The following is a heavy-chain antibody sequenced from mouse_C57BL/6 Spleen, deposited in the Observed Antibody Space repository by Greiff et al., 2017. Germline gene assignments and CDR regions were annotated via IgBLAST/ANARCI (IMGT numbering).Heavy chain of an antibody. J-gene: IGHJ2*01. CDR3: TAKYDYDADGYFDD. V-gene: IGHV6-3*01. CDR1: GFTFSNYW. CDR2: IRLKSDNYAT. Sequence: EVQLVESGGGLVQPGGSMKLSCVASGFTFSNYWMNWVRQSPEKGLEWVAQIRLKSDNYATHYAESVKGRLTISRDDSKISVYLQMNNLRAEDTGIYYCTAKYDYDADGYFDDWGQGTTLTVSS. D-gene: IGHD2-4*01.